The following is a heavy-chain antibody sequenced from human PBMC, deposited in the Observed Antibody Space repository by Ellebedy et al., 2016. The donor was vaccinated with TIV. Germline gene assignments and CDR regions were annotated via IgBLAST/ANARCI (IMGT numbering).Heavy chain of an antibody. Sequence: ASVKVSCKASGYTFTGNYMHWVRQAPGQGLEWMGWTNPSSGGTNYAQKFQGRVTMTRDTSVSTAYMELSRLTSDDTAVYYCARDSFTGFSSSYSFDFWGQGTLVTVSS. V-gene: IGHV1-2*02. CDR2: TNPSSGGT. CDR3: ARDSFTGFSSSYSFDF. J-gene: IGHJ4*02. D-gene: IGHD6-19*01. CDR1: GYTFTGNY.